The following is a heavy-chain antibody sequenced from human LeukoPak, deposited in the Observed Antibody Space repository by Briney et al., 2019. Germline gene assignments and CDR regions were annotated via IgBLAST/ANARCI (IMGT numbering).Heavy chain of an antibody. V-gene: IGHV4-59*01. CDR3: ARALLRPWFDP. CDR2: IYYSGST. J-gene: IGHJ5*02. Sequence: SETLSLTCTVSGGSISNYFWNWIRQSPGKRLEWIGYIYYSGSTNYNPSLKSRVTISVDTSKNQFSLKLSSVTAADTAVYYCARALLRPWFDPWGQGTLVTVSS. D-gene: IGHD3-22*01. CDR1: GGSISNYF.